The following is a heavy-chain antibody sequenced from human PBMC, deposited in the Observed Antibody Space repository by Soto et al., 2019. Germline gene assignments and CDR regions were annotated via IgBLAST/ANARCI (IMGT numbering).Heavy chain of an antibody. D-gene: IGHD6-13*01. Sequence: QVQLVESGGGVVQPGRSLRLSCAASGFTFSSYGMHWVRQAPGKGLEWVAVIWYDGSNKYYADSVKGRFTISRDNSKNTLYLQMNSLRAEDTAVYYCARGRRIAAAEAFDIWGQGTMVTVSS. CDR1: GFTFSSYG. J-gene: IGHJ3*02. V-gene: IGHV3-33*01. CDR2: IWYDGSNK. CDR3: ARGRRIAAAEAFDI.